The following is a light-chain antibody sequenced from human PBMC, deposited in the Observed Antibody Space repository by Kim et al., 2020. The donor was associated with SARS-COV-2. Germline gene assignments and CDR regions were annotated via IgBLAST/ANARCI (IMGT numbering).Light chain of an antibody. V-gene: IGKV1D-16*01. CDR2: AAS. CDR3: QQYDSYPRT. J-gene: IGKJ1*01. CDR1: QGISSW. Sequence: DIQMTQSPSSLSASVGDRVTITCRASQGISSWLAWYQQKPEKAPKCLIYAASSLQSGVPSRFSGSGSGTDFTLSISNLQPEEFAAYYCQQYDSYPRTFGQGTKMDIK.